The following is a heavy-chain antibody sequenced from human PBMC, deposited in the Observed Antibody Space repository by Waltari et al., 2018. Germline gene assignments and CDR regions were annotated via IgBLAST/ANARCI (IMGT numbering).Heavy chain of an antibody. D-gene: IGHD6-13*01. CDR2: IKQDGSEK. Sequence: ERKLVESGGGWVQPGGSWRLACTAYGFTFGSYWMPVFRQAPGKGLEWVANIKQDGSEKYYVDSVKGRFTVSRDNAENSLYLQMNSLKAEDTAMYYCARGGRDGTSDYWGQGTLVTVSS. CDR1: GFTFGSYW. CDR3: ARGGRDGTSDY. J-gene: IGHJ4*02. V-gene: IGHV3-7*01.